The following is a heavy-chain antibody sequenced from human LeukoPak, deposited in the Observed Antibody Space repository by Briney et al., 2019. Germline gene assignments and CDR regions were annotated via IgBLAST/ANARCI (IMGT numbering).Heavy chain of an antibody. CDR1: GYTFTSYG. CDR3: ARDGIWFGELEDYYYYMDV. J-gene: IGHJ6*03. D-gene: IGHD3-10*01. V-gene: IGHV1-18*01. Sequence: ASVKVSCEASGYTFTSYGISWVRQAPGQGLEWMGWISAYNGNTNYAQKLQGRVTMTTDTSTSTAYMELRSLRSDDTAVYYCARDGIWFGELEDYYYYMDVWGKGTTVTVSS. CDR2: ISAYNGNT.